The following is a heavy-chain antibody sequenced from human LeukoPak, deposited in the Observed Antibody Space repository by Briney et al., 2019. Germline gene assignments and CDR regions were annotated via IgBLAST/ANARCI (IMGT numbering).Heavy chain of an antibody. CDR2: IWYDGSNK. CDR3: ARALSTAARTTQFDY. Sequence: GGSLRLSCAASGFTFSSYGMHWVRQAPGKGLEWVAVIWYDGSNKYYADSVKGRFTISRDNSKNTLYLQMNSLRAEDTAVYYCARALSTAARTTQFDYWGQGTLVTVSS. D-gene: IGHD6-6*01. V-gene: IGHV3-33*01. CDR1: GFTFSSYG. J-gene: IGHJ4*02.